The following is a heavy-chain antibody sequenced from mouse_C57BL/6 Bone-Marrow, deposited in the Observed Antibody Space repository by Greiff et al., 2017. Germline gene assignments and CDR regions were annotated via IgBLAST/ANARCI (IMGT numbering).Heavy chain of an antibody. J-gene: IGHJ2*01. CDR1: GYAFTNYL. D-gene: IGHD1-3*01. CDR2: ITPGSGGT. CDR3: ARIVKGY. Sequence: QVQLQQSGAELVRPGTSVKVSCKASGYAFTNYLIAWVKQRPDQGLEWIGVITPGSGGTNYTEKFKGKATLTGDKSTSTAYMQISSLTSEDSAVDFCARIVKGYWGQGTTLTVSS. V-gene: IGHV1-54*01.